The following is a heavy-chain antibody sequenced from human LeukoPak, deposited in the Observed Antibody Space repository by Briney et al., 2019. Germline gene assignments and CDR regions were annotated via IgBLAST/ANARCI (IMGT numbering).Heavy chain of an antibody. V-gene: IGHV3-21*04. CDR3: AKDLDSTGRYEGLGDY. D-gene: IGHD6-19*01. Sequence: GGSLRLSCAASGFTFSSYSMNWVRQAPGKGLEWVSSISSSSSYIYYVDSVKGRFTISRDNAKNSLYLQMNSLRAEDTAVYYCAKDLDSTGRYEGLGDYWGQGTLVTVSS. CDR1: GFTFSSYS. CDR2: ISSSSSYI. J-gene: IGHJ4*02.